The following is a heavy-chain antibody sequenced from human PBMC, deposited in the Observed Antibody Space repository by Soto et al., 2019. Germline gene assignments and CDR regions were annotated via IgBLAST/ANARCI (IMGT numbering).Heavy chain of an antibody. Sequence: AASVKVSCKASGYTFTSYGISWVRQAPGQGLEWMGWISAYNGNTNYAQKLQGRVTMTTDTSTSTAYMELRSLRSDDTAVYYCARDPYIVVVPAAPGNWFDPWGQGTLVTVSS. CDR2: ISAYNGNT. V-gene: IGHV1-18*04. D-gene: IGHD2-2*01. J-gene: IGHJ5*02. CDR3: ARDPYIVVVPAAPGNWFDP. CDR1: GYTFTSYG.